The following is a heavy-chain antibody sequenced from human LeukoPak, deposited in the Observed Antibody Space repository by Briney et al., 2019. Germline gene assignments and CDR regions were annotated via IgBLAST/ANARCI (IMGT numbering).Heavy chain of an antibody. D-gene: IGHD1-26*01. CDR2: VIHSGST. V-gene: IGHV4-34*12. Sequence: TSETLSLTCAVYGESFSGYYWSWIRQPPGKGLEWIGEVIHSGSTNYNPSLKSRVTISVDTSKHQFSLKLSSVAAADTAVCYCARAGIVTDAARGSVTLDYWGQGTLLTVSS. CDR1: GESFSGYY. CDR3: ARAGIVTDAARGSVTLDY. J-gene: IGHJ4*02.